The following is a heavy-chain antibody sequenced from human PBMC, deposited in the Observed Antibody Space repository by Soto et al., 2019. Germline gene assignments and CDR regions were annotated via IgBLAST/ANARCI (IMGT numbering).Heavy chain of an antibody. CDR2: IVVASGNT. Sequence: QMELVQSGPEVKKPGTSVNVSCKASGFAFRTSAVQWVRQARGERLEWIGWIVVASGNTYYSQKFQERVTITRDMTTSTAHVELTSMGVDDTAVYYLAALGGGVDPYGMDVWGQGTTVIVSS. J-gene: IGHJ6*02. V-gene: IGHV1-58*01. CDR1: GFAFRTSA. CDR3: AALGGGVDPYGMDV. D-gene: IGHD3-16*01.